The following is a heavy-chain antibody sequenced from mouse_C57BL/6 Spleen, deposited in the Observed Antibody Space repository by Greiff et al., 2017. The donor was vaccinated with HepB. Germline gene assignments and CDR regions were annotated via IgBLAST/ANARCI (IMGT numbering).Heavy chain of an antibody. CDR3: ARPLYYSNLWFAY. Sequence: QVQLKESGPELVKPGASVKISCKASGYAFSSSWMNWVKQRPGKGLEWIGRIYPGDGDTNYNGKFTGKATLTADKSSSTAYMQLSSLTSEDSAVYFCARPLYYSNLWFAYWGQGTLVTVSA. D-gene: IGHD2-5*01. J-gene: IGHJ3*01. V-gene: IGHV1-82*01. CDR1: GYAFSSSW. CDR2: IYPGDGDT.